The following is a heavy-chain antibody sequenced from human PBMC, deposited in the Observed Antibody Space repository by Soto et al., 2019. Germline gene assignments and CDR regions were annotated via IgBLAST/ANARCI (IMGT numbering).Heavy chain of an antibody. CDR2: INHSGST. CDR1: GGSFSGYY. V-gene: IGHV4-34*01. Sequence: SETLSLTCAVYGGSFSGYYWSWIRQPPGKGLEWIGEINHSGSTNYNPSLKSRVTISVDTSKNQFSLKLSSVTAADTAVYYCARGLAESTWFDPWGQGTLVTVSS. CDR3: ARGLAESTWFDP. J-gene: IGHJ5*02.